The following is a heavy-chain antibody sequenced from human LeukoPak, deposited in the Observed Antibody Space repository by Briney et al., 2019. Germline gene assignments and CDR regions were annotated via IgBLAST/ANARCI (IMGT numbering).Heavy chain of an antibody. CDR1: GGTFISYA. D-gene: IGHD3-9*01. CDR3: ARDSSEFRSLIFH. Sequence: SVKVSCKASGGTFISYAINWVRQAPGQGLEWMGGITPMFGTAKYAQKFQGRVTITADESTSTAYMELSSLRSEDTAVYYCARDSSEFRSLIFHWGQGTLVTVSS. V-gene: IGHV1-69*13. J-gene: IGHJ1*01. CDR2: ITPMFGTA.